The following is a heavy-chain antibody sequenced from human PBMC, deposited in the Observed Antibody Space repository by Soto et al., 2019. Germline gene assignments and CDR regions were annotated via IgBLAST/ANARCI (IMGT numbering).Heavy chain of an antibody. J-gene: IGHJ4*02. Sequence: GGSLRLSCAASGFTFNSYAMHWVRQAPGKGLEWVALISYDGSNKYYTDSVKGRFTITRDNSKNTLYLQMNSLRGEDTAVYYCAKSPGMYYYDSSGYYHYDYWGQGTLVTVSS. V-gene: IGHV3-30-3*02. CDR2: ISYDGSNK. CDR3: AKSPGMYYYDSSGYYHYDY. D-gene: IGHD3-22*01. CDR1: GFTFNSYA.